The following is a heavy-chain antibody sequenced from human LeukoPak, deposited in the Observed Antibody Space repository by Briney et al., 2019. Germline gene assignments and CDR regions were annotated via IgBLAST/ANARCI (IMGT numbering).Heavy chain of an antibody. CDR2: IIPILGIA. V-gene: IGHV1-69*04. CDR3: ARCRFGASYYYYGMDV. Sequence: GASVKVSCKASGYTFINYGISWVRQAPGQGLEWMGRIIPILGIANYAQKFQGRVTITADKSTSTAYMELSSLRSEDTAVYYCARCRFGASYYYYGMDVWGQGTTVTVSS. CDR1: GYTFINYG. D-gene: IGHD3-10*01. J-gene: IGHJ6*02.